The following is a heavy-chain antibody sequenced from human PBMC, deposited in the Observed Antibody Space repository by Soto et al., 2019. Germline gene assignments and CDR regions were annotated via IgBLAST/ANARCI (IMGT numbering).Heavy chain of an antibody. J-gene: IGHJ4*02. CDR1: GYTFTSYD. CDR2: MNPNSGNT. V-gene: IGHV1-8*01. Sequence: ASVKVSCKASGYTFTSYDINWLRQATGQGLEWMGWMNPNSGNTGYAQKFQGRVTMTRNTSISTAYMELSSLRSEDTAVYYCARGPYSSVPYYFGSWDQGTLVTVSS. D-gene: IGHD6-19*01. CDR3: ARGPYSSVPYYFGS.